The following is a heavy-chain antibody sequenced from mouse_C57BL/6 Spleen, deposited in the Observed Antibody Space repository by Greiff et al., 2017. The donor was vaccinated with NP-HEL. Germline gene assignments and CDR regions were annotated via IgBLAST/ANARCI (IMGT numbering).Heavy chain of an antibody. J-gene: IGHJ2*01. CDR2: IWSGGST. CDR3: ARNNWDYFDY. V-gene: IGHV2-2*01. D-gene: IGHD4-1*01. Sequence: QVQLKESGPGLVQPSQSLSITCPVSGFSLTSYGVHWVRQSPGKGLAWLGVIWSGGSTDYNAAFISRLSISKDKSKSQVFFKMNSLQADDTAIYYCARNNWDYFDYWGQGTTLTVSS. CDR1: GFSLTSYG.